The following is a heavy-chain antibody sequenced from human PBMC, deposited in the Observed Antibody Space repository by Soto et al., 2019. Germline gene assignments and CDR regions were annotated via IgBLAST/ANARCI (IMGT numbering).Heavy chain of an antibody. J-gene: IGHJ6*02. CDR3: AKVGPPYYYGMDV. CDR2: ISGSGRTI. CDR1: GLDFSSEV. V-gene: IGHV3-23*01. D-gene: IGHD1-26*01. Sequence: GGSVRLSCAASGLDFSSEVMCWVRQAPGKGLEWVSSISGSGRTIYHADSMRGRFAISRDNSKNSLYLQLNNLRVDDTAVYYCAKVGPPYYYGMDVWGQGTTVTVSS.